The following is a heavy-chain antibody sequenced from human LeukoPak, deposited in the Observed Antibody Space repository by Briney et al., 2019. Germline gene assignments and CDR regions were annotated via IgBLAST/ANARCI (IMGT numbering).Heavy chain of an antibody. J-gene: IGHJ5*02. CDR2: IYYSGST. Sequence: SETLSLTCTVSGGSISSYYWSWIRQPPGKGLEWIGYIYYSGSTNYNPSLKSRVTISVDTSKNQFSLKLSSVTAADTAVYYCARSPFMVRGVISNWFDPWGQGTLVTVSS. CDR1: GGSISSYY. V-gene: IGHV4-59*08. D-gene: IGHD3-10*01. CDR3: ARSPFMVRGVISNWFDP.